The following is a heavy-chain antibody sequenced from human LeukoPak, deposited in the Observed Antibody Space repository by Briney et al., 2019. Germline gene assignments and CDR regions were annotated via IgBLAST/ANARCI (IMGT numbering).Heavy chain of an antibody. CDR2: IIPILGIA. Sequence: VASVKVSCKASGGTFSSYTISWVRQAPGQGLEWMGRIIPILGIANYAQKFQGRVTITADKSTSTAYMELSSLRSEDTAVYYCANTPGIAAAGINYWGQGTLVTVS. D-gene: IGHD6-13*01. J-gene: IGHJ4*02. CDR3: ANTPGIAAAGINY. CDR1: GGTFSSYT. V-gene: IGHV1-69*02.